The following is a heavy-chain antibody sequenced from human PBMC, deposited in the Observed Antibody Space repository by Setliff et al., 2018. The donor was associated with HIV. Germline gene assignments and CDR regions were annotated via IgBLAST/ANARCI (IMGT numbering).Heavy chain of an antibody. J-gene: IGHJ4*02. D-gene: IGHD3-16*01. Sequence: PSETLSLTCTISGDSINRCGHVWGWIRQPPGKTLEWIGNIDCGSIYYNASVQSRLTISIDMSKNHLFLHLKSVTAADTAVYYCARDVGGSEMATHFDYWGPGTLVTVSS. CDR3: ARDVGGSEMATHFDY. V-gene: IGHV4-39*07. CDR2: IDCGSI. CDR1: GDSINRCGHV.